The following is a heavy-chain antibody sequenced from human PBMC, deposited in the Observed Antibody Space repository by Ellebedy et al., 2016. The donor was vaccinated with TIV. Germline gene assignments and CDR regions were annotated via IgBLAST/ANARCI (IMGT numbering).Heavy chain of an antibody. CDR2: ITPIFGTA. CDR3: ARGQSGWELRGAFDY. V-gene: IGHV1-69*13. D-gene: IGHD1-26*01. Sequence: ASVKVSXXASGGTFSSYAISWVRQAPGQGLEWMGGITPIFGTANYAQKFQGRVTITADESTSTAYMELSSLRSEDTAVYYCARGQSGWELRGAFDYWGQGTLVTVSS. J-gene: IGHJ4*02. CDR1: GGTFSSYA.